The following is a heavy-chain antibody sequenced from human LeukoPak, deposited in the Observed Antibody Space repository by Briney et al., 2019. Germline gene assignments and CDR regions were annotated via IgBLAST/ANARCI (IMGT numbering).Heavy chain of an antibody. D-gene: IGHD3-22*01. Sequence: GGSLRLSCAASGFTFRTYWMNWVRQAPGRGLEWVADIKQDGSEKSYVDSVKGRFTISRDNAKNSLFLQMNSLRAEDTAVYYCARRQYASSGYDFWGQGTLVTVSS. V-gene: IGHV3-7*01. CDR1: GFTFRTYW. J-gene: IGHJ4*02. CDR3: ARRQYASSGYDF. CDR2: IKQDGSEK.